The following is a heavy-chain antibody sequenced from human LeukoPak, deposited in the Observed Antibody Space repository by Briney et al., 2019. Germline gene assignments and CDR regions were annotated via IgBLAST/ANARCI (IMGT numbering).Heavy chain of an antibody. Sequence: KPGESLKISCKGSGYDFTSYWIGWVRQMPGKGLDWMGIIYPGDSDTRYSPSFQGQVTISADKSISTAYLQWSSLKASDTAIYYCARTFASYGGNYLDYWGQGTLVTVSS. CDR2: IYPGDSDT. J-gene: IGHJ4*02. D-gene: IGHD4-23*01. CDR3: ARTFASYGGNYLDY. V-gene: IGHV5-51*03. CDR1: GYDFTSYW.